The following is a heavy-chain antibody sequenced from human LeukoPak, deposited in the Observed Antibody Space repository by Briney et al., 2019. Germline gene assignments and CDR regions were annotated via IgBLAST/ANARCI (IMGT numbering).Heavy chain of an antibody. CDR1: GGSISGSY. D-gene: IGHD6-13*01. CDR3: AREIPAAGHFDY. J-gene: IGHJ4*02. V-gene: IGHV4-59*12. CDR2: IYYSGAT. Sequence: SETLSLTCSVSGGSISGSYWMWIRQSPGKGLEWIGYIYYSGATSYNPSFRGRVTFFVDTSKNQFSLKLSSVTAADTAMYYCAREIPAAGHFDYWGQGALVTDSS.